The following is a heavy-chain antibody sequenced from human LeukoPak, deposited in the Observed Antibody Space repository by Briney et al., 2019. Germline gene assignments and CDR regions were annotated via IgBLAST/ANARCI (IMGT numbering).Heavy chain of an antibody. CDR3: AKERGYCSSTSCWGFDY. J-gene: IGHJ4*02. Sequence: GGSLRLSCAASGFAVSSNHMNWVRQAPGKGLEWVSVIFNGGSTYYADSVKGRFTISRDNSKNTLYLQMNSLRAEDTAVYYCAKERGYCSSTSCWGFDYWGQGTLVTVSS. CDR1: GFAVSSNH. V-gene: IGHV3-53*01. CDR2: IFNGGST. D-gene: IGHD2-2*01.